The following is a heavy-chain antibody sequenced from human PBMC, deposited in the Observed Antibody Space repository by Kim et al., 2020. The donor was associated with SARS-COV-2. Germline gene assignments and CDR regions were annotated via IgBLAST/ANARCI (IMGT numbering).Heavy chain of an antibody. CDR1: GFTFSDYW. D-gene: IGHD5-12*01. CDR3: VRVPFKDGYINGLAY. CDR2: ISSDGSST. Sequence: GGSLRLSCAASGFTFSDYWLHWVRQAPGKGLVWVSRISSDGSSTIYADSVQGRFTISRDNAKNTLYLQMNSLRAEDTAGYYCVRVPFKDGYINGLAYWGQETLDTVPA. V-gene: IGHV3-74*01. J-gene: IGHJ4*02.